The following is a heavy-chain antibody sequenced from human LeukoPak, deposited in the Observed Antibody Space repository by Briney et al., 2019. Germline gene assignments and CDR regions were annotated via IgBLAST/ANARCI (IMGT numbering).Heavy chain of an antibody. V-gene: IGHV3-49*04. D-gene: IGHD3-3*01. CDR1: GFTFGDYG. J-gene: IGHJ6*03. CDR3: SRGSPGDSWSGYYMDV. CDR2: IRSKGYSGTA. Sequence: GGSLRLSCSASGFTFGDYGMSWVRQAPGKGLEWVSFIRSKGYSGTAEYAASVKGRFTISRDDSKSIAYLQMNSLKTEDTAVYYCSRGSPGDSWSGYYMDVWGKGTTVTVSS.